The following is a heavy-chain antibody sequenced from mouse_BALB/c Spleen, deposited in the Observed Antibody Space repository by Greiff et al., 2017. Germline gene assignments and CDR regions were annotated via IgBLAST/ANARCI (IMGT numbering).Heavy chain of an antibody. Sequence: EVQLQQSGPELMKPGASVKISCKASGYSFTSYYMHWVKQSLGKSLEWIGYIDPFNGGTSYNQKFRGKATLTVDKSSSTAYMHLSSLTSEDSAVYYCARRGYGYDYAMDYWGQGTSVTVSS. D-gene: IGHD2-2*01. CDR2: IDPFNGGT. CDR3: ARRGYGYDYAMDY. V-gene: IGHV1-28*01. CDR1: GYSFTSYY. J-gene: IGHJ4*01.